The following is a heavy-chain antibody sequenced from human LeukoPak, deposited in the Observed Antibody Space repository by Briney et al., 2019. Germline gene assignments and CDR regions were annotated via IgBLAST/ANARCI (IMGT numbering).Heavy chain of an antibody. J-gene: IGHJ4*02. V-gene: IGHV4-30-4*02. D-gene: IGHD6-6*01. Sequence: SETLSLTCTVSGGSISSGDYYWSWIRQPPGTGLEWIGYIYYSGSTYYNPSLKSRVTISVDTSKNQFSLKLSSVTAADTAVYYCARVGRGILGSSYMREPDRVFDYWGQGTLVTVSS. CDR3: ARVGRGILGSSYMREPDRVFDY. CDR2: IYYSGST. CDR1: GGSISSGDYY.